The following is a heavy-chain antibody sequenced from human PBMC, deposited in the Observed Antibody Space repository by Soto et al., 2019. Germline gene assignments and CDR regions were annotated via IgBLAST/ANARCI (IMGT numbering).Heavy chain of an antibody. CDR1: GVSISRGGDY. CDR2: IYHSGST. Sequence: QVQLQESGPGLVKPSQTLSLNCTVSGVSISRGGDYWSWIRQHPGKGLEWIGYIYHSGSTHYNPSLRSRVSISVDTSENQFSLTVNSVTAADTAAYYCASYRDCCGMGVWGQGTTVTVSS. D-gene: IGHD4-4*01. V-gene: IGHV4-31*03. CDR3: ASYRDCCGMGV. J-gene: IGHJ6*02.